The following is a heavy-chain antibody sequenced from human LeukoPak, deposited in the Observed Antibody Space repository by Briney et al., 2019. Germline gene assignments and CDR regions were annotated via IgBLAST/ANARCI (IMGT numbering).Heavy chain of an antibody. Sequence: SETLSLTCAVSGGSISSSNWWSWVRQPPGKGLEWIGEIYHSGSTNYNPSLKSRVTISVDKSKNQFSLKLSSVTAADTAVYYCARVLAAAPGAFDIWGQGTMVTVSS. CDR3: ARVLAAAPGAFDI. V-gene: IGHV4-4*02. D-gene: IGHD6-13*01. J-gene: IGHJ3*02. CDR2: IYHSGST. CDR1: GGSISSSNW.